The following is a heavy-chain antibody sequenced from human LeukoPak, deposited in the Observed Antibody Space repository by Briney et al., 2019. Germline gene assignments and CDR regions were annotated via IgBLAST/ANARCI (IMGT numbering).Heavy chain of an antibody. CDR3: ERTNWAFDY. CDR2: ISSSSSYI. J-gene: IGHJ4*02. V-gene: IGHV3-21*01. CDR1: GFTFSGYS. D-gene: IGHD7-27*01. Sequence: PGGSPRLSCAASGFTFSGYSMNCVRQAPGKGLEWVSSISSSSSYIYYADSVKGRFTISRDNAKNSLYLHMSSLRAEDTAVYYCERTNWAFDYWGQGTLVTVSS.